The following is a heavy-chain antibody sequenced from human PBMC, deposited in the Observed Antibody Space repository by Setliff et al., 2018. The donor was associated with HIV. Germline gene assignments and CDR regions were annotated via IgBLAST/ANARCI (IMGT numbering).Heavy chain of an antibody. CDR1: GGSISSGSDY. V-gene: IGHV4-61*09. Sequence: SETLSLTCTVSGGSISSGSDYWSWIRQPAGKGLEWIGHIYPSGSTNYNPSLKSRVTISVDTSKNQISLKLSSGTAADTAVYYCASRSSYVPLYFYYMDVWGKGTTVTV. CDR2: IYPSGST. D-gene: IGHD3-16*01. CDR3: ASRSSYVPLYFYYMDV. J-gene: IGHJ6*03.